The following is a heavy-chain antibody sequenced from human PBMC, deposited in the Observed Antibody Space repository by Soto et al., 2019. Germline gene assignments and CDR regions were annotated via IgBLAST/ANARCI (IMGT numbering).Heavy chain of an antibody. J-gene: IGHJ4*02. Sequence: HPGGSLRLSCTASEFTFYTYAMTWVRQAPGKGLEWVSSITDTGVSTYYADSVKGRFTISRDNSRNTLYLQMNSLRTDDTAVYYCAKDTPVVMFLFDSWGRGTLVTVSS. V-gene: IGHV3-23*01. CDR1: EFTFYTYA. D-gene: IGHD2-21*01. CDR2: ITDTGVST. CDR3: AKDTPVVMFLFDS.